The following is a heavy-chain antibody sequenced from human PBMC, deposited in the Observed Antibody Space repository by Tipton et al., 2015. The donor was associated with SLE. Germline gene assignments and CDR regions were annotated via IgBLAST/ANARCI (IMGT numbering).Heavy chain of an antibody. J-gene: IGHJ3*02. Sequence: LRLSCTVSGGSISTYYWNWIRQSPGKGLEWIANSHYSGSTNYNPSLRSRVTISVDTSKNQLSLKLTSVTAADTAVYYCAGDRSYGGNPDALDIWGQGTMVTVSS. CDR1: GGSISTYY. D-gene: IGHD4-23*01. V-gene: IGHV4-59*01. CDR3: AGDRSYGGNPDALDI. CDR2: SHYSGST.